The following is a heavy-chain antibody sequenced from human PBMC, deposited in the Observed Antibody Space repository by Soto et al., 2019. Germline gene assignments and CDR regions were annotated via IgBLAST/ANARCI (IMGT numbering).Heavy chain of an antibody. D-gene: IGHD2-2*01. J-gene: IGHJ4*02. CDR1: GYTLTELS. Sequence: ASVKVSCKVSGYTLTELSMHWVRQAPGKGLEWMGGFDPEDGETIYAQKSQGRVTMTEDTSTDTAYMELSSLRSEDTAVYYCASSRGFRGYFDYWGQGTLVTVSS. CDR3: ASSRGFRGYFDY. CDR2: FDPEDGET. V-gene: IGHV1-24*01.